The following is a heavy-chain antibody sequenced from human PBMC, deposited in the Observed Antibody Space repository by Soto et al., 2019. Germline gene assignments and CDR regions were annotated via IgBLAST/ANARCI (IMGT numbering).Heavy chain of an antibody. CDR2: IDWDDDK. J-gene: IGHJ4*02. D-gene: IGHD3-10*01. CDR3: ARSDYYGSGSYSYYFDY. Sequence: SGPTPVNPTQTLTLTCTFSGFSLSTSGMCVSWIRQPPGKALEWLALIDWDDDKYYSTSLKTRLTISKDTSKNQVVLTMTNMDPVDTATYYCARSDYYGSGSYSYYFDYWGQGTLVTSPQ. V-gene: IGHV2-70*01. CDR1: GFSLSTSGMC.